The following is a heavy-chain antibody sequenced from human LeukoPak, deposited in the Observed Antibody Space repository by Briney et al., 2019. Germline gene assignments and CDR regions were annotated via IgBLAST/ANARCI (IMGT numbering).Heavy chain of an antibody. CDR1: GYNFTSYW. V-gene: IGHV5-51*01. Sequence: GESLKISCNGSGYNFTSYWIGWARQMPGKGLEWMGIIFPGDSDTRYSPSFQGQVTISADKSISTAYLQWSSLKASDTAMYYCARPSYSSSWLPFDYWGQGTLVTVSS. J-gene: IGHJ4*02. D-gene: IGHD6-13*01. CDR2: IFPGDSDT. CDR3: ARPSYSSSWLPFDY.